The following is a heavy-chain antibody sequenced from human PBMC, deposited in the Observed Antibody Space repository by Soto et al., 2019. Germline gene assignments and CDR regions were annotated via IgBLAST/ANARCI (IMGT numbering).Heavy chain of an antibody. CDR3: ARDFVEVPSAHYYFDY. CDR2: INPSGGST. Sequence: ASVKVSCKASGYTFTRHYMHWVRQAPGHGLEWMGIINPSGGSTSYAQKFQGRITMTRDTSTSTVYVELSSLRSDDTAVYYCARDFVEVPSAHYYFDYWGQGALITVSS. CDR1: GYTFTRHY. J-gene: IGHJ4*02. V-gene: IGHV1-46*03. D-gene: IGHD2-2*01.